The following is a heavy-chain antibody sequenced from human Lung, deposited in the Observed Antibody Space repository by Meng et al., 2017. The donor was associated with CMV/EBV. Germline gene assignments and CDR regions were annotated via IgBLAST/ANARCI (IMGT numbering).Heavy chain of an antibody. CDR3: ARGEIVRKGVDY. CDR1: GGSFSGYY. Sequence: SETLSLXCAVYGGSFSGYYWGWIRQPPGKGLEWIGEINHSGSTNYNPSLKSRVTISVDTSKNQFSLKLSSVTAADTAVYYCARGEIVRKGVDYWGQGTVVTVSS. V-gene: IGHV4-34*01. D-gene: IGHD3-16*02. J-gene: IGHJ4*02. CDR2: INHSGST.